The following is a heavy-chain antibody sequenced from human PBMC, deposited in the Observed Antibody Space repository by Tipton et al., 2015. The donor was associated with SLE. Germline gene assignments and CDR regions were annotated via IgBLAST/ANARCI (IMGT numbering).Heavy chain of an antibody. Sequence: SLRLSCAASGFTFSSYGMHWVRQAPGKGLEWVAVISNDGINTYYVDSVKDRFTISRDNSKNTLYLQMNSLRTEDTAVYYCAKDFETTARPSFYFDSWGQGTLVTVSS. CDR1: GFTFSSYG. J-gene: IGHJ4*01. D-gene: IGHD6-6*01. CDR2: ISNDGINT. CDR3: AKDFETTARPSFYFDS. V-gene: IGHV3-30*18.